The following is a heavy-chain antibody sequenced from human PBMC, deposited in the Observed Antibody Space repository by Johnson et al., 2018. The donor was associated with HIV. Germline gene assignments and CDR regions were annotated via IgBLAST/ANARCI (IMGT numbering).Heavy chain of an antibody. CDR3: ARDRPSGWPDAFDI. CDR1: GFTVSSNY. V-gene: IGHV3-66*02. D-gene: IGHD6-19*01. Sequence: EVQLVESGGGFVQPGGSLRLSCAASGFTVSSNYMSWVRQAPGKGLEWVSVIYSGGSTYYADSVKGRFTISRDNSKNTLYLQMNSLRPEDTAVYYCARDRPSGWPDAFDIWGQGTMVTVSS. J-gene: IGHJ3*02. CDR2: IYSGGST.